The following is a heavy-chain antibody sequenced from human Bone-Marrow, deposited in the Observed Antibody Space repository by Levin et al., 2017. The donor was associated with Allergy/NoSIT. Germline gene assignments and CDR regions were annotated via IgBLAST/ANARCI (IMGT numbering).Heavy chain of an antibody. Sequence: PGESLKISCKTSGYSFTTYWIGWVRQTPGKGLEWMGIIYPGDSETTYSPSFQGQVTISADTSISTAYLQWNSLKASDTAMYYCVSQYYYDSSGESRGYYYYGMDVWGQGTAVTVSS. V-gene: IGHV5-51*01. D-gene: IGHD3-22*01. CDR2: IYPGDSET. CDR3: VSQYYYDSSGESRGYYYYGMDV. CDR1: GYSFTTYW. J-gene: IGHJ6*02.